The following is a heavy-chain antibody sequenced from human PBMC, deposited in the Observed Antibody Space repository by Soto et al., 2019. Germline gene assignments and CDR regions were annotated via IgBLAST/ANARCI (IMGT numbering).Heavy chain of an antibody. V-gene: IGHV3-30-3*01. D-gene: IGHD3-22*01. CDR3: ARDNQGSGYYLLF. J-gene: IGHJ4*02. Sequence: QVQLVESGGGVVQPGRSLRLSCAASGFTFSSYAMHWVRQAPGKGLECVAVISYDGSNKYYADSVKGRFTISRDNSKNTLYLQMNSLRAEDTAVYYCARDNQGSGYYLLFWGQGTLVTVSS. CDR2: ISYDGSNK. CDR1: GFTFSSYA.